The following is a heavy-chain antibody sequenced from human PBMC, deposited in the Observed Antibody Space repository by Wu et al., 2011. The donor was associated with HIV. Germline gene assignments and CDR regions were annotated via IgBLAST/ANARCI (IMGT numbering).Heavy chain of an antibody. Sequence: NIKQDGNVKYYVDSVKGRFTISRDNAKNSLFLQMNSLRAEDTALYYCARVWWQLAFDYWGQGNPGHRLL. D-gene: IGHD2-15*01. CDR3: ARVWWQLAFDY. V-gene: IGHV3-7*01. J-gene: IGHJ4*02. CDR2: IKQDGNVK.